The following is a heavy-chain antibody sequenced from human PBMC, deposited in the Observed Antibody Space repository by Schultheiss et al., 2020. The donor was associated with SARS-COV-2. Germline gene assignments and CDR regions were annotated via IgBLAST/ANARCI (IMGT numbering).Heavy chain of an antibody. D-gene: IGHD3-22*01. CDR1: GFTFSTYG. V-gene: IGHV3-30*03. CDR2: ISYDGSNK. Sequence: GGSLRLSCEVSGFTFSTYGMHWVRQAPGKGLEWVAVISYDGSNKYYADSVRGRFTISRDNSKNRLNLQMNSLRPEDTAVYYCARGRHSSSLYYYDSSGRQYKVIYYFDYWGQGALVTVSS. CDR3: ARGRHSSSLYYYDSSGRQYKVIYYFDY. J-gene: IGHJ4*02.